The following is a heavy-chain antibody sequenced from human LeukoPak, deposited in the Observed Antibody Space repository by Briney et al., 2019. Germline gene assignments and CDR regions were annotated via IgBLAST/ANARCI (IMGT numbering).Heavy chain of an antibody. V-gene: IGHV3-30-3*01. J-gene: IGHJ4*02. CDR2: ISYDGSNK. Sequence: GGSLRLSCAASGFTFSTYAMHWVRQVPGKGLEWVAVISYDGSNKYYADSVKGRFTISGDNSKNTLYLQMNSLRGEDTGVYYCARDLESEPGQGPDYWGQGTLVTVSS. CDR1: GFTFSTYA. D-gene: IGHD1-14*01. CDR3: ARDLESEPGQGPDY.